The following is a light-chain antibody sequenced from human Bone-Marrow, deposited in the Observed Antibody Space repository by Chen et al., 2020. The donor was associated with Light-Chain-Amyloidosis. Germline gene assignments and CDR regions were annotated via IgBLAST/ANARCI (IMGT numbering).Light chain of an antibody. CDR3: QSADSSGTYEVI. Sequence: SYELTQPPSVSVSPGQTARITCSGDDLPTKYAYWYQQKPGQAPVLVIHRATEGPSGISERFSGSSSGTTATLTISGVQAEDEADYHCQSADSSGTYEVIFGGGTKLTVL. V-gene: IGLV3-25*03. J-gene: IGLJ2*01. CDR1: DLPTKY. CDR2: RAT.